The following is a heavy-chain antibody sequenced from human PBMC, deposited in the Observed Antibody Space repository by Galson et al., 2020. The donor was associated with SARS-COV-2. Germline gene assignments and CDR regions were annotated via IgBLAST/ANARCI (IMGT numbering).Heavy chain of an antibody. CDR1: GASISSNY. V-gene: IGHV4-4*07. D-gene: IGHD5-18*01. J-gene: IGHJ4*02. Sequence: SETLSLTCTASGASISSNYWSWIRQPAGKGLQWPGRFYSGSTHYNPPLKSRVTMSIDTSKHQFSLRLTSVTAADTAVYYCAKGVLPLDYWGQGTLVTVAA. CDR3: AKGVLPLDY. CDR2: FYSGST.